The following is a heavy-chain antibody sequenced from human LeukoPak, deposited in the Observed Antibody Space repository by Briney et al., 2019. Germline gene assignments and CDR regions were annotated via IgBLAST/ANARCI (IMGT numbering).Heavy chain of an antibody. CDR3: ARSRPGIAVADY. V-gene: IGHV4-39*01. J-gene: IGHJ4*02. D-gene: IGHD6-19*01. CDR1: GGSISSSSYY. Sequence: SETLSLTCTVSGGSISSSSYYWGWIRQPPGKGLEWIGSIYYSGSTYYNPSLKSRVTISVDTSKNQFSLKLSSVTAADTAVYYCARSRPGIAVADYWGQGTLVTVSS. CDR2: IYYSGST.